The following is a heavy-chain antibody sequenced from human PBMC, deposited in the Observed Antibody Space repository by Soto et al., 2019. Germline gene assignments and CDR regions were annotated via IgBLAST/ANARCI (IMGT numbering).Heavy chain of an antibody. CDR1: GYTFTGYY. V-gene: IGHV1-2*04. D-gene: IGHD6-13*01. Sequence: ASVKVSCKASGYTFTGYYMHWVRQAPGQGLEWMGWINPNSGGTNYAQKFQGWVTMTRDTSISTAYMELSRLRSDDTAVYYCARHSGIAAAGYYYYGMDVWGQGTTVTVS. J-gene: IGHJ6*02. CDR3: ARHSGIAAAGYYYYGMDV. CDR2: INPNSGGT.